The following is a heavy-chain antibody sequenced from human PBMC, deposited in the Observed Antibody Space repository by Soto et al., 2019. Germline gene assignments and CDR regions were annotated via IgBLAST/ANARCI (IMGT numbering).Heavy chain of an antibody. D-gene: IGHD1-26*01. CDR3: ARAHSGSYCFDY. J-gene: IGHJ4*02. CDR1: GGSISSGGYH. CDR2: IYYSGST. Sequence: SETLSLTCTVSGGSISSGGYHWSWIRQHPGKGLEWIGYIYYSGSTYYNPSLKSRVTISVDTSKNQFSLKLSSVTAADTAVYYCARAHSGSYCFDYWGQGTLVTVSS. V-gene: IGHV4-31*03.